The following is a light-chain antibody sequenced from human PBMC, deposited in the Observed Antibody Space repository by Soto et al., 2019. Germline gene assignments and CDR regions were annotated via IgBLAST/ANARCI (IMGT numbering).Light chain of an antibody. J-gene: IGKJ2*01. V-gene: IGKV1-5*01. CDR1: QSISSW. CDR2: DAS. CDR3: QQYNSYST. Sequence: DIQMTQSPSTLSASVGDRVTITCRASQSISSWLAWYQQKPGKAPKLLIYDASSLESGVPSRFSGSGSGTDFTLTISSLEPDDFAAYYCQQYNSYSTFGRGTKLEIK.